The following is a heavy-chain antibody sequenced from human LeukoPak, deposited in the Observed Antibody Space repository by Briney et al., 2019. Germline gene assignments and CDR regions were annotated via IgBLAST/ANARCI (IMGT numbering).Heavy chain of an antibody. D-gene: IGHD6-13*01. CDR2: MRNDGSNK. CDR3: AKDLTGSSWTFDY. CDR1: GFTFSSYG. J-gene: IGHJ4*02. V-gene: IGHV3-30*02. Sequence: GGSLRLSCAASGFTFSSYGMHWVRQAPGKGLEWVAFMRNDGSNKYYADSVKGRFTISRDNSKNTLYLQMNSLRAEDTAVYYCAKDLTGSSWTFDYWGQATLVTVSS.